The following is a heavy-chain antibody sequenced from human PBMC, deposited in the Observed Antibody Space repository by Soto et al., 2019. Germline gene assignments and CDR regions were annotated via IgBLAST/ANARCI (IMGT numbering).Heavy chain of an antibody. Sequence: SETLSLTCSVSDDSINSDKYYWGWIRQPPGKGLEWIGSIYYRGNAYHNPSLQTRVTISLDKSKSQFSLKLNSVTAADSAVYFCARLEGLATISYYFDLWGPGALVTVSS. CDR1: DDSINSDKYY. D-gene: IGHD3-9*01. V-gene: IGHV4-39*01. J-gene: IGHJ4*02. CDR3: ARLEGLATISYYFDL. CDR2: IYYRGNA.